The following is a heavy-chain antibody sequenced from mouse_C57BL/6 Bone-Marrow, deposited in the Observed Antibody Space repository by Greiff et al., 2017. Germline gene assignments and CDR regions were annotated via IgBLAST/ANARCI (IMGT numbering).Heavy chain of an antibody. CDR3: TRSGDYDDFDY. CDR2: IYPRSGNT. D-gene: IGHD2-4*01. V-gene: IGHV1-81*01. J-gene: IGHJ2*01. Sequence: VKLMESGAELARPGASVKLSCKASGYTFTSYGISWVKQRTGQGLEWIGEIYPRSGNTYYNEKFTGKATLTADKSSSTAYMALRSLTSEDSAVYVCTRSGDYDDFDYWGQGTTLTVSS. CDR1: GYTFTSYG.